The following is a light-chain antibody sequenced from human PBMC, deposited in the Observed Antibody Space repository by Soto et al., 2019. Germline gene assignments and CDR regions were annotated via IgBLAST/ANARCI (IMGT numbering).Light chain of an antibody. CDR2: GAS. CDR3: QQYNNWPRP. CDR1: QSVSSN. J-gene: IGKJ1*01. V-gene: IGKV3-15*01. Sequence: EIGMSQSPATVSVSPGERATLSCRASQSVSSNLAWYQQKPGQAPRLLIYGASTRATGIPARFSGSGSGTEFTLTISSLQSEDFAVYYCQQYNNWPRPFGQG.